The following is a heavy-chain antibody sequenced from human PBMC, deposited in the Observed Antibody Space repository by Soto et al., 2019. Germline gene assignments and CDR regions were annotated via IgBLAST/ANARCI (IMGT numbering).Heavy chain of an antibody. CDR1: GFTFSSYS. CDR2: ISSSSSYI. J-gene: IGHJ6*02. Sequence: PGGSLRLSCAASGFTFSSYSMNWVRQAPGKGLEWVSSISSSSSYIYCADSVKGRFTISRDNAKNSLYLQMNSLRAEDTAVYYCARDGGTDYYYYGMDVWGQGTTVTVSS. V-gene: IGHV3-21*01. D-gene: IGHD3-16*01. CDR3: ARDGGTDYYYYGMDV.